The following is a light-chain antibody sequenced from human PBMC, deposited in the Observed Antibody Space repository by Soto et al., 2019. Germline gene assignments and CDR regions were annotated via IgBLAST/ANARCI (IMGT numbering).Light chain of an antibody. CDR3: CSYAGNYTVV. J-gene: IGLJ2*01. CDR2: DVS. Sequence: QSALTQPRSVSGSPGQSVTISCTGTSSDVGGYNYVSWYQQHPGKAPKLMIYDVSKRPSGVPDRFSGSKSGNTASLPISGLQAEDEADYYCCSYAGNYTVVFGGGTKLTVL. V-gene: IGLV2-11*01. CDR1: SSDVGGYNY.